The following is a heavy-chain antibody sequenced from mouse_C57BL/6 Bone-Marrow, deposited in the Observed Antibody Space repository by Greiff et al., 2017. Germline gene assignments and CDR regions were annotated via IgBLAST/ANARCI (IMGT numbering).Heavy chain of an antibody. V-gene: IGHV1-26*01. Sequence: VQLKQSGPELVKPGASVKISCKASGYTFTDYYMNWVKQSHGKSLEWIGDINPNNGGTSYNQKFKGKATLTVDKSSSAAYMELRSLTSEDSAFYCGARGDMVTARGDYWGQGTTLTVSS. CDR2: INPNNGGT. CDR1: GYTFTDYY. CDR3: ARGDMVTARGDY. D-gene: IGHD2-2*01. J-gene: IGHJ2*01.